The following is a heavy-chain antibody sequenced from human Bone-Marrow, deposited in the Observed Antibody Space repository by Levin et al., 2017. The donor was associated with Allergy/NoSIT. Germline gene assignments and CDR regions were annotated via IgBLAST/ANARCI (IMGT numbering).Heavy chain of an antibody. CDR2: ISWDGVK. Sequence: ESGPTLVKPTRTLTLTCTFSGFSLSRSGVGVGWIRQPPGKALEWLAVISWDGVKRYSPSLKYRLAITKDTSNSQVVLSMTYMDPVDTATYYCAHTLSSNWFNSYYFYMDVWGKGTTVTVSS. J-gene: IGHJ6*03. D-gene: IGHD6-13*01. V-gene: IGHV2-5*02. CDR1: GFSLSRSGVG. CDR3: AHTLSSNWFNSYYFYMDV.